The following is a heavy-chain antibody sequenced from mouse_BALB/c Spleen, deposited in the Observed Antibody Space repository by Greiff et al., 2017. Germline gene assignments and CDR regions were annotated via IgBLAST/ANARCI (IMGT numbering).Heavy chain of an antibody. D-gene: IGHD4-1*01. CDR2: IYPSDSYT. V-gene: IGHV1-69*02. CDR1: GYTFTSYW. Sequence: VQLQQPGAELVRPGASVKLSCKASGYTFTSYWINWVKQRPGQGLEWIGNIYPSDSYTNYNQKFKDKATLTVDKSSSTAYMQLSSPTSEDSAVYYCTRSGTGTAYWGQGTLVTVSA. J-gene: IGHJ3*01. CDR3: TRSGTGTAY.